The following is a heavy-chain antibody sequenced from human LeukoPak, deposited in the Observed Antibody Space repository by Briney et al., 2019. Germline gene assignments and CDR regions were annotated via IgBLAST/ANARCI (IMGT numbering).Heavy chain of an antibody. CDR2: IYSGGST. CDR3: AREGLTSTPNNAFDI. Sequence: GGSLRLSCAASGFTVSSNYMSWVRQAPGKGLEWVSVIYSGGSTYYADSVKGRFTISRDNSKNTLYLQMNSLRAEDTAVYYCAREGLTSTPNNAFDIWGQGTMVTVSS. V-gene: IGHV3-53*01. D-gene: IGHD4-23*01. CDR1: GFTVSSNY. J-gene: IGHJ3*02.